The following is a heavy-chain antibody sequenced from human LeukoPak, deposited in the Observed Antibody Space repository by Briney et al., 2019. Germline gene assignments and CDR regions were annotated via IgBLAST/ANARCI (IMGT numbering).Heavy chain of an antibody. V-gene: IGHV3-23*01. CDR3: AKDGYGTSDY. CDR2: ISGGGDGT. Sequence: GGSLRLSCTASGFTFHNYIMNWVRRAPGKGLEWFSGISGGGDGTYYADSIKGRFTISRDNSKNTLFLPMNSLRAEDTAVYYCAKDGYGTSDYWGQGTLVTVSS. D-gene: IGHD2-2*03. CDR1: GFTFHNYI. J-gene: IGHJ4*02.